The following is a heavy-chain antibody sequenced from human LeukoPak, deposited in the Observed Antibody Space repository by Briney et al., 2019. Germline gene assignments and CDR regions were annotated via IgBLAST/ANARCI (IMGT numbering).Heavy chain of an antibody. D-gene: IGHD1-26*01. CDR3: ARALVGTTSYNPLDI. Sequence: GGSLSLSYAASGFTFSSYWMCWVRQVPGKGLEWVANIKQDGSEKYYVDSVKGRFTISRDNAKNSLHLQMNSLRVEDTAVYYCARALVGTTSYNPLDIWGQGTMVTVSS. J-gene: IGHJ3*02. CDR1: GFTFSSYW. CDR2: IKQDGSEK. V-gene: IGHV3-7*04.